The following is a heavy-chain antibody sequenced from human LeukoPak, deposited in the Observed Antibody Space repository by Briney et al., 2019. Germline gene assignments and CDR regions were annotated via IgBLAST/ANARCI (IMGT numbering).Heavy chain of an antibody. CDR2: IWYDGSNK. V-gene: IGHV3-33*01. CDR1: GFTFSSYG. CDR3: ARERVGGNRRDDSSI. D-gene: IGHD3-16*01. Sequence: PGGSLRLSCAASGFTFSSYGMHWVRQAPGKGLEWVAVIWYDGSNKYYADSVKGRFTISRDNSKNTLYLQMNSLRAEDTAVYYCARERVGGNRRDDSSIWAQGTMVTVSP. J-gene: IGHJ3*02.